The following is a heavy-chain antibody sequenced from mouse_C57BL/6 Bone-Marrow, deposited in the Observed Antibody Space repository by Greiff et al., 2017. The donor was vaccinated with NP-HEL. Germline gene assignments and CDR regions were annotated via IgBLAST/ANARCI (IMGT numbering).Heavy chain of an antibody. CDR1: GFSLTSYG. D-gene: IGHD2-4*01. V-gene: IGHV2-2*01. J-gene: IGHJ3*01. CDR3: ARYDYDGAWFAY. Sequence: VQLQQSGPGLVQPSQSLSITCTVSGFSLTSYGVHWVRQSPGKGLEWLGVIWSGGSTDSNAAFIPSLSISKDNSKSQVFFKMNSLQADDTAIYYCARYDYDGAWFAYWGQGTLVTVSA. CDR2: IWSGGST.